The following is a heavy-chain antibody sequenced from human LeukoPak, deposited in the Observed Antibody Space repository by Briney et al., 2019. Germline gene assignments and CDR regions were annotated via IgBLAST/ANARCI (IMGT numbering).Heavy chain of an antibody. CDR2: ISSSGGTI. CDR1: GFTFSSYE. Sequence: GGSLRLSCAASGFTFSSYEMNWVRQAPGKGLEWVSYISSSGGTIYYADSVKGRFTISRDNAKNSLYLQMNSLRAEDTAVYYCARADRSTYYYDSSGSNDAFDIWGQGTMVTVSS. D-gene: IGHD3-22*01. CDR3: ARADRSTYYYDSSGSNDAFDI. V-gene: IGHV3-48*03. J-gene: IGHJ3*02.